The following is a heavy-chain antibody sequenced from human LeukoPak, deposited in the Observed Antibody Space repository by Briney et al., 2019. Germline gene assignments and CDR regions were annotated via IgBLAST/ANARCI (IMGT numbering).Heavy chain of an antibody. Sequence: ASVKVSCEASGYTFTSYDINWVRQATGQGLEWMGWMNPNSGNTGYAQKFQGRVTITRNTSISTAYMELSSLRSEDTAVYYCAGGSTSSGFDPWGQGTLVTVSS. CDR2: MNPNSGNT. CDR1: GYTFTSYD. V-gene: IGHV1-8*03. D-gene: IGHD2-2*01. J-gene: IGHJ5*02. CDR3: AGGSTSSGFDP.